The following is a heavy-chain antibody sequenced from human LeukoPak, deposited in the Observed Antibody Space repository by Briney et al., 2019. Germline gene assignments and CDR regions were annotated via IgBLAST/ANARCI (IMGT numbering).Heavy chain of an antibody. CDR2: ISAYNGNT. V-gene: IGHV1-18*01. J-gene: IGHJ6*03. Sequence: ASVKVSCKASGYTFTSYGISWVRQAPGQGLEWMGWISAYNGNTNYAQKLQGRVTMTTDTSTSTAYMELSSLRSEDTAVYYCARAPYCSGGSCYHDYYCYYMDVWGKGTTVTISS. D-gene: IGHD2-15*01. CDR3: ARAPYCSGGSCYHDYYCYYMDV. CDR1: GYTFTSYG.